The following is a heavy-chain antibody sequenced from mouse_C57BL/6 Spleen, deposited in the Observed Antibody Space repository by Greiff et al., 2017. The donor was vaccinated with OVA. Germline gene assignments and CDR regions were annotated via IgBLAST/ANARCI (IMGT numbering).Heavy chain of an antibody. D-gene: IGHD3-2*02. V-gene: IGHV1-80*01. CDR2: IYPGDGDT. J-gene: IGHJ2*01. Sequence: QVQLQQSGAELVKPGASVKISCKASGYAFSSYWMNWVKQRPGKGLEWIGQIYPGDGDTNYNGKFKGKATLTADKSSSTAYMQLSSLTSEDSAVYCCARSSSGYYFDYWGQGTTLTVSS. CDR3: ARSSSGYYFDY. CDR1: GYAFSSYW.